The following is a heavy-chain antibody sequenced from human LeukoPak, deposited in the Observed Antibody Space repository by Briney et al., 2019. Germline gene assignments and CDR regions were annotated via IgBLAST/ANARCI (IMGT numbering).Heavy chain of an antibody. Sequence: NTSETLSLTCAVYGGSFSGYYWSWIRQTPGKGLEWIGEINHSGSTNYNPSLKSRVTISVDTSKNQFSLQLSSLTAADTAVYYCARGSGNYDYVWGSSNFDYWGQGTLVTVSS. J-gene: IGHJ4*02. D-gene: IGHD3-16*01. V-gene: IGHV4-34*01. CDR2: INHSGST. CDR3: ARGSGNYDYVWGSSNFDY. CDR1: GGSFSGYY.